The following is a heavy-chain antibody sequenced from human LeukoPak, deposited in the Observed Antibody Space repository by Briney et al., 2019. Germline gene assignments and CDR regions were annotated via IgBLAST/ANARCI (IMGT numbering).Heavy chain of an antibody. CDR3: VRVKKVDTSIDF. J-gene: IGHJ4*02. D-gene: IGHD5-18*01. V-gene: IGHV4-39*01. Sequence: PSETLSLTCSVSGGSISSTTYYLGWIRQPPGEGLEWIGNIYYTGSAYYSPSLKSRVTISRDMSKNQFSLKLNSVTAADTAVYYCVRVKKVDTSIDFWGQGTLVIVSS. CDR2: IYYTGSA. CDR1: GGSISSTTYY.